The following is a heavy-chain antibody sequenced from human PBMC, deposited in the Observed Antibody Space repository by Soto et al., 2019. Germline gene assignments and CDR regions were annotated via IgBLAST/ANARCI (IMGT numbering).Heavy chain of an antibody. Sequence: GGSLRLSCAASGFTFSSYAMHWVRQAPGKGLEWVAVISYDGSNKYYADSVKGRFTISRDNSKNTLYLQMNSLRAEDTALYYCAISQDRGGRTTFIYWGQGTQVTVS. D-gene: IGHD3-16*01. CDR2: ISYDGSNK. CDR1: GFTFSSYA. J-gene: IGHJ4*02. CDR3: AISQDRGGRTTFIY. V-gene: IGHV3-30-3*01.